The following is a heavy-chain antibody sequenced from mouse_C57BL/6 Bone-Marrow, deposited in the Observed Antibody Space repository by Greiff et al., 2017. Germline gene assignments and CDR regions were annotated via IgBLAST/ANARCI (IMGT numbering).Heavy chain of an antibody. CDR1: GYTFTSYD. V-gene: IGHV1-85*01. CDR2: IYPRDGST. Sequence: VQVVESGPELVKPGASVKLSCKASGYTFTSYDINWVKQRPGPGLEWIGWIYPRDGSTKYNEKFKGKATLAVDTSSRTAYMELHSLTSEDSAVYFCARLEFDGSSGDWYFDVWGTGTTVTVSS. D-gene: IGHD1-1*01. J-gene: IGHJ1*03. CDR3: ARLEFDGSSGDWYFDV.